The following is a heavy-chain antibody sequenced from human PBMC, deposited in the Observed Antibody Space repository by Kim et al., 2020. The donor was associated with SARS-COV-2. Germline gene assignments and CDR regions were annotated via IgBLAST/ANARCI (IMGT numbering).Heavy chain of an antibody. D-gene: IGHD2-8*02. V-gene: IGHV4-31*02. CDR3: ARAVVAFSTAFDS. CDR2: IHYTGTT. Sequence: SETLSLTCSVSDGSIISGTYYWTWIRQLTGKGLEWIGYIHYTGTTYYNPSLESRVTISLDMSKKEFSLKLNSVTAADGAAYYCARAVVAFSTAFDSWGQGALVTVSS. CDR1: DGSIISGTYY. J-gene: IGHJ4*02.